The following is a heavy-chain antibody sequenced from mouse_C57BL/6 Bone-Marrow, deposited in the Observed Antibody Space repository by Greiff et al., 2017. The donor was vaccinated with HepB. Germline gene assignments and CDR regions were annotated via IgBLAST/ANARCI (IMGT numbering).Heavy chain of an antibody. D-gene: IGHD2-5*01. Sequence: VHLVESGPGLVQPSQSLSITCTVSGFSLTSYGVHWVRQSPGKGLEWLGVIWRGGSTDYNAAFMSRLSITKDNSKSQVFFKMNSLQADDTAIYYCAKRGDSKSAMDYWGQGTSVTVSS. V-gene: IGHV2-5*01. CDR2: IWRGGST. CDR3: AKRGDSKSAMDY. J-gene: IGHJ4*01. CDR1: GFSLTSYG.